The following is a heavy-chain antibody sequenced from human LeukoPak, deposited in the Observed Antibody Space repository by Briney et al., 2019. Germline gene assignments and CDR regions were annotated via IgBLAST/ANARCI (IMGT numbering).Heavy chain of an antibody. D-gene: IGHD1-26*01. V-gene: IGHV4-39*01. CDR2: IYYGGIT. Sequence: SETLSLTCTVSGGSIRSSSYYWGWIRQPPGMGQEWIVSIYYGGITYYNPFLESRVSISVDTSKNQFSLKLTSVTAADTAVYYCARRGGHTWDVGNWFGPWGQGTLVTVSS. J-gene: IGHJ5*02. CDR1: GGSIRSSSYY. CDR3: ARRGGHTWDVGNWFGP.